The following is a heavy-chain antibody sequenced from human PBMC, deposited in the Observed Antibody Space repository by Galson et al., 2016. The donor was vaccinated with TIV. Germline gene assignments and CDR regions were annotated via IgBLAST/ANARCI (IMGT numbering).Heavy chain of an antibody. Sequence: SVKVSCKASGYTFTIYAMHWVRQAPGQRLEWMGWINAGNGNTKYSQKFQGRVTITRDTSASTAYMELSSLRSEDTAVYYCARPPYCGGDCYKYDSWSQGTLVAVSS. CDR1: GYTFTIYA. D-gene: IGHD2-21*01. J-gene: IGHJ4*02. CDR2: INAGNGNT. V-gene: IGHV1-3*01. CDR3: ARPPYCGGDCYKYDS.